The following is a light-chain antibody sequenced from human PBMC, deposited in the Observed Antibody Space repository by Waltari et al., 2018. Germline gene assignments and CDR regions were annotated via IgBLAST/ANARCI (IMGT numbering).Light chain of an antibody. CDR3: SSYAGSNNVI. Sequence: QSALTQPPSASGSRGQSVTISCTGTSSDVGSYNYVSWYQQHPGKAPKLVIYEVTKRPSGVPDRFSGSKSGNTASLTVSGLQAEDEADYYCSSYAGSNNVIFGGGTRLTVL. CDR1: SSDVGSYNY. V-gene: IGLV2-8*01. J-gene: IGLJ2*01. CDR2: EVT.